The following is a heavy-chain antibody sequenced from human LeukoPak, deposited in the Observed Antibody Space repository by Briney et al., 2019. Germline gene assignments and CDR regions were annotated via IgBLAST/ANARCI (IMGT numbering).Heavy chain of an antibody. CDR3: ARVSSSWYQDWYFDL. V-gene: IGHV3-23*01. CDR2: IRSSGDST. CDR1: GFTFSSYE. Sequence: GGSLRLSCAASGFTFSSYEMNWVRQAPGKGLEWVSSIRSSGDSTYYADSVKGRFTISRDNSKNTLYLQMNSLRAEDTAVYYCARVSSSWYQDWYFDLWGRGTLVTVSS. J-gene: IGHJ2*01. D-gene: IGHD6-13*01.